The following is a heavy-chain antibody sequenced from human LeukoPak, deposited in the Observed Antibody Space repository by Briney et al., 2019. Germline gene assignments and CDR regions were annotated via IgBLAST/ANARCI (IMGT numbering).Heavy chain of an antibody. CDR2: IYSGGGT. CDR3: ARAPSYDSTYFDF. V-gene: IGHV3-53*01. CDR1: GFVVSSNH. D-gene: IGHD3-22*01. Sequence: GGSLRLSCAASGFVVSSNHMNWVRQAPGKGLEWVSLIYSGGGTNYADSVKGRFTISRDNSKNTLYLQMNSLRVEDTAFYYCARAPSYDSTYFDFWGQGTLVTVSS. J-gene: IGHJ4*02.